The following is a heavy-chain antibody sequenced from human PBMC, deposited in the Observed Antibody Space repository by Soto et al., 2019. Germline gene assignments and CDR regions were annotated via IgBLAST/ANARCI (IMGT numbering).Heavy chain of an antibody. D-gene: IGHD3-22*01. V-gene: IGHV5-51*01. J-gene: IGHJ5*02. CDR2: IFPSDSDT. CDR1: GYKFMSSW. CDR3: ARKDKSGYFNWFDP. Sequence: GESLKISCRTSGYKFMSSWIAWVRQKPGKGLEWMGIIFPSDSDTRYSPSFQGQVTISADRSTSTVFLQWASLKASYTAVYFCARKDKSGYFNWFDPWGQGTLVTVSS.